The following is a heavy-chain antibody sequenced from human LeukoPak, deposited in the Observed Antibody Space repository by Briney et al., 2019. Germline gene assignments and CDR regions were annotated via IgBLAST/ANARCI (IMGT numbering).Heavy chain of an antibody. V-gene: IGHV3-30*04. J-gene: IGHJ4*02. CDR3: ARGRPHGNDY. CDR1: GFTFSSHA. Sequence: QAGGSLRLSCAASGFTFSSHAIHWVRQAPGKGLEWVAFISYDGSKNYYADSVKGRFTISRDNSRNTLYLQMNSLRAEDTAVYYCARGRPHGNDYWGQGTLVTVSS. CDR2: ISYDGSKN. D-gene: IGHD4-23*01.